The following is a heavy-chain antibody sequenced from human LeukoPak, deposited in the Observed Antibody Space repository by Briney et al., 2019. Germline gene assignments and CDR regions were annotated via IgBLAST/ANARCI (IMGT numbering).Heavy chain of an antibody. CDR2: IIPIFGTA. V-gene: IGHV1-69*06. Sequence: ASVKVSCKASGYTFTGYYMHWVRQAPGQGLEWMGGIIPIFGTANYAQKFQGRVTITADKSTSTAYMELSSLRSEDTAVYYCARATVLRYFGPFDYWGQGTLVTVSS. J-gene: IGHJ4*02. CDR1: GYTFTGYY. D-gene: IGHD3-9*01. CDR3: ARATVLRYFGPFDY.